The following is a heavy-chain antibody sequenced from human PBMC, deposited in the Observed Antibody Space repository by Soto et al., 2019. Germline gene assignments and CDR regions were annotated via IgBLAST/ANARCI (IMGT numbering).Heavy chain of an antibody. V-gene: IGHV4-4*07. Sequence: QVQLQESGPGLVKPSETLSLTCTVSGGSISTYYWSWIRQPAGKGPEWIGRIYTSGSTNYNPSLKSRVTMSVDTPKNQFSLKLSSVTAADTAVYYRARSSAGYGSSWYYFGYWGQGTLVTVSS. D-gene: IGHD6-13*01. CDR1: GGSISTYY. CDR2: IYTSGST. CDR3: ARSSAGYGSSWYYFGY. J-gene: IGHJ4*02.